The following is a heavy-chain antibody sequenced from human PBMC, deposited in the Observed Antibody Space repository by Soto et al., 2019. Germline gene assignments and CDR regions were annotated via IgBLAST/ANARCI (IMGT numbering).Heavy chain of an antibody. CDR2: IYPGDSYT. D-gene: IGHD6-6*01. CDR1: GYSFTSYW. CDR3: ARRIAARPERIFDY. V-gene: IGHV5-51*01. J-gene: IGHJ4*02. Sequence: PEECLTISCKGSGYSFTSYWIVWVLQMPGKGLEWMGIIYPGDSYTRYSPSFQGQVTISADKSISTAYLQWSSLKASDTAMYYCARRIAARPERIFDYWGQGTMVTVSS.